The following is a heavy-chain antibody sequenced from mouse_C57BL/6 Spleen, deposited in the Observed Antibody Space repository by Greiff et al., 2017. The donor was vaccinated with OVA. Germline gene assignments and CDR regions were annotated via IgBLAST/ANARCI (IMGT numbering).Heavy chain of an antibody. J-gene: IGHJ4*01. CDR1: GYTFTSYW. Sequence: QVQLQQPGTELVKPGASVKLSCKASGYTFTSYWMHWVKQRPGQGLEWIGYINPSSGYTKYNQKFKDKATLTADKSSSTAYMQLSSLTYEDSAVYYCAREVAGSSPMDYWGQGTSVTVSS. CDR3: AREVAGSSPMDY. V-gene: IGHV1-7*01. CDR2: INPSSGYT. D-gene: IGHD1-1*01.